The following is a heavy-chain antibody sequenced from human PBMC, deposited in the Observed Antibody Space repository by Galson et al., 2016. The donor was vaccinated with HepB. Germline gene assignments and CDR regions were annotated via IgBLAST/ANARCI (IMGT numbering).Heavy chain of an antibody. J-gene: IGHJ6*02. D-gene: IGHD1-1*01. CDR2: TYYRSKWYS. Sequence: CAISGDSVSNNSAAWNWIRQSPSRGLEWLGRTYYRSKWYSDYAISVESRITINADTSKNHFSLHLRSVTPEDTALYYCARDWNWNDEQNYYGLDVWGQGTTVTVSS. CDR1: GDSVSNNSAA. V-gene: IGHV6-1*01. CDR3: ARDWNWNDEQNYYGLDV.